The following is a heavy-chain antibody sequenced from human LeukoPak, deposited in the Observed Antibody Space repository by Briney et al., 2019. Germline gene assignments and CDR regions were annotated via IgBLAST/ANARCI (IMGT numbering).Heavy chain of an antibody. CDR1: GFTFSTYG. V-gene: IGHV3-48*01. D-gene: IGHD1-26*01. Sequence: PGGSLRLSCAASGFTFSTYGMSWVRQAPGKGLEWVSYIMTSSSTIYYADSVRGRFTISRDNAKNSLYLEMNSLRADDTAVYYCARGPQLHDAFDIWGQGTMVTVSS. CDR2: IMTSSSTI. CDR3: ARGPQLHDAFDI. J-gene: IGHJ3*02.